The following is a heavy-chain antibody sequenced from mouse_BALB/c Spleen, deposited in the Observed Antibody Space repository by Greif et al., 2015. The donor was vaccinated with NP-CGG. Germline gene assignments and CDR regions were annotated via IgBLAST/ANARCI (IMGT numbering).Heavy chain of an antibody. CDR2: INPYNDGT. CDR1: GYTFTSYV. D-gene: IGHD2-4*01. Sequence: VQLKESGPEVVKPGASVKMSCKASGYTFTSYVMHWVKQKPGQGLEWIGYINPYNDGTKYNEKFKGKATLTSDKSSSTAYMELSSLTSEDSAVYYCARPLYDFPYAMDYWGQGTSVTVSS. J-gene: IGHJ4*01. V-gene: IGHV1-14*01. CDR3: ARPLYDFPYAMDY.